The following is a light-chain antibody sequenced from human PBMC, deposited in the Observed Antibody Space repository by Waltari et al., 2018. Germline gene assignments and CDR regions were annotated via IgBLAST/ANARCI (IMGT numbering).Light chain of an antibody. CDR1: SSAVGGYNY. Sequence: QSALTQPASVSGSPGQSITISCTGTSSAVGGYNYVSWYQQPPGKAPKLMIYEVSNRPSGVSNRFSGSKSGNTASLTISGLQAEDEADYYCSSYTSSSTGVFGGGTKLTVL. CDR3: SSYTSSSTGV. CDR2: EVS. V-gene: IGLV2-14*01. J-gene: IGLJ2*01.